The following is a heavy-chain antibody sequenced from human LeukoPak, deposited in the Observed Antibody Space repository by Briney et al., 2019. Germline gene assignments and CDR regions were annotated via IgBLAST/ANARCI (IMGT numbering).Heavy chain of an antibody. CDR2: ITGSGGRI. CDR1: GFTFNNYA. CDR3: AKPDMGYWAVDY. Sequence: GGSLRLSCAASGFTFNNYAMSWVRQAPGKGLEWVSAITGSGGRIYYADSVKGRFTISRDNSKSTLYLQMNSLRAEDTAVYYCAKPDMGYWAVDYWGQGTLVTVSS. D-gene: IGHD1-26*01. J-gene: IGHJ4*02. V-gene: IGHV3-23*01.